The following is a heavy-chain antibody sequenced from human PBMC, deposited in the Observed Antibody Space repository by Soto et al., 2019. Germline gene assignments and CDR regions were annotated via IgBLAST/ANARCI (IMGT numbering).Heavy chain of an antibody. D-gene: IGHD3-3*01. Sequence: QVQLQQWGAGLLKPSETLSLTCAVYGGSFSGYYWSWIRQPPGKGLEWIGEINHSGSTNYNPSLKSRVTISVDTSKNQFSLKLSSVTAADTAVYYCASGGYTIFGVVIIGYYYYGMDVWGQGTTVTVSS. J-gene: IGHJ6*02. CDR3: ASGGYTIFGVVIIGYYYYGMDV. CDR1: GGSFSGYY. CDR2: INHSGST. V-gene: IGHV4-34*01.